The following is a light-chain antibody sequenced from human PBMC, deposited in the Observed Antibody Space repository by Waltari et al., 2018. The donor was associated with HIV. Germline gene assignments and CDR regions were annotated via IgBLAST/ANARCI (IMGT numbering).Light chain of an antibody. Sequence: DIQMTQSPSSLSASVGDTVTITCRASLNINNYLNWYQQRPGKPPNLLLYGASSPQPWVPSRFSARASGANFTLTITRLQPEDFASYDCQQSFSAAITLGQGTRL. CDR2: GAS. V-gene: IGKV1-39*01. CDR3: QQSFSAAIT. J-gene: IGKJ5*01. CDR1: LNINNY.